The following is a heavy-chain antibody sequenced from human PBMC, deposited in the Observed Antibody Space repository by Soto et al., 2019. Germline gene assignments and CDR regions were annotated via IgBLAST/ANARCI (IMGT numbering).Heavy chain of an antibody. Sequence: GGSLRLSCAASGFTFSSYAMHWVRQAPGKGLEWVAVISYDGSNKYYADSVKGRFIISRDNSKNTLYLQMNSLRAEDTAVYYCAREPGGNSPLDYWGQGTLVTVSS. CDR2: ISYDGSNK. J-gene: IGHJ4*02. CDR1: GFTFSSYA. CDR3: AREPGGNSPLDY. D-gene: IGHD2-21*02. V-gene: IGHV3-30-3*01.